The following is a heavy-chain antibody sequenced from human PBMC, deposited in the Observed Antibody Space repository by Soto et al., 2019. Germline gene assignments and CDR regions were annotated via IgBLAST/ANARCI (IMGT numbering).Heavy chain of an antibody. CDR3: VRAEGGNWNDAFDI. V-gene: IGHV3-48*02. Sequence: GGSLRLSCAASGFTFSSYSMNWVRQAPGKGLEWVSYISSSSSTIYYADSVKGRFTISRDNAKNSLYLQMNSLRDEDTAVYYCVRAEGGNWNDAFDIWGQGTMVTVSS. J-gene: IGHJ3*02. CDR1: GFTFSSYS. D-gene: IGHD1-1*01. CDR2: ISSSSSTI.